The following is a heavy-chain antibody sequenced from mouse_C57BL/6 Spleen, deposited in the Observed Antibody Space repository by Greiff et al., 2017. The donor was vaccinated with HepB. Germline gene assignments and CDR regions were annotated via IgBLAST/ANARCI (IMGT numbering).Heavy chain of an antibody. CDR3: AREATVVARYFDY. CDR1: GYTFTSYW. CDR2: IDPSDSYT. Sequence: QVQLKQPGAELVMPGASVKLSCKASGYTFTSYWMHWVKQRPGQGLEWIGKIDPSDSYTNYNQKFKGKSTLTVDKSSSTAYMQLSSLTSEDSAVYYCAREATVVARYFDYWGQGTTLTVSS. V-gene: IGHV1-69*01. J-gene: IGHJ2*01. D-gene: IGHD1-1*01.